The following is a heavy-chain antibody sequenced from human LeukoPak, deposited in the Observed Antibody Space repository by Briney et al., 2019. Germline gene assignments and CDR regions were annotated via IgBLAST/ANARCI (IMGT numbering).Heavy chain of an antibody. Sequence: SETLSLTCAVYGGSLSDYYWSWIRQSPGKGLEWIGEISHRGRTYYNLSLKSRVTISIDTSKNQFSLKVNSVTAADTAVYYCARGGLGSSWFGDVFDIWGQGTMVTVSS. V-gene: IGHV4-34*01. CDR1: GGSLSDYY. J-gene: IGHJ3*02. D-gene: IGHD6-13*01. CDR3: ARGGLGSSWFGDVFDI. CDR2: ISHRGRT.